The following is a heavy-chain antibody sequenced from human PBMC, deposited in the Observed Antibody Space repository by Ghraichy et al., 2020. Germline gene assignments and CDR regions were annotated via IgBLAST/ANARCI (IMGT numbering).Heavy chain of an antibody. J-gene: IGHJ4*02. CDR2: VKQDGSAK. V-gene: IGHV3-7*01. Sequence: GGGRGGGANVKQDGSAKYYVDSVKGRFTISRDNAKNSLYLQMNSLRAEDTAVYYCASRGGYYSNYVPEYYFDYWGQGTLVTVSS. CDR3: ASRGGYYSNYVPEYYFDY. D-gene: IGHD4-11*01.